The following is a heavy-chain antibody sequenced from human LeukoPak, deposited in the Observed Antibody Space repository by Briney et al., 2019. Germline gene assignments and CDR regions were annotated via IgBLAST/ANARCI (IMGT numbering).Heavy chain of an antibody. CDR1: GFTFSSYG. J-gene: IGHJ6*04. CDR3: AKDWQQLVPTYYGMDV. D-gene: IGHD6-13*01. CDR2: ISYDGSNQ. V-gene: IGHV3-30*18. Sequence: GRSLRLSCAASGFTFSSYGMHWVRQAPGKGLEWVAVISYDGSNQYYADSVKGRFTISRDNSKNTLHLQMNSLRAEDTAVYYCAKDWQQLVPTYYGMDVWGKGTTVTVSS.